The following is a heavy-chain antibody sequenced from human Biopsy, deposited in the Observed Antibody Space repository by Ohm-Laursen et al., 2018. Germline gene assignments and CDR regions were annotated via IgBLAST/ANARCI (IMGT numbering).Heavy chain of an antibody. D-gene: IGHD1-26*01. CDR2: INPNSGGT. CDR1: AYTFTDSY. Sequence: GATVNLSCKASAYTFTDSYMHWVRQAPGQGLEWMGWINPNSGGTNYAQKFQGRVTMTRDTSMSTAYMELNRLRSDDTAVYYCARGGLNYWYFDLWGHGTLVTVSS. CDR3: ARGGLNYWYFDL. V-gene: IGHV1-2*02. J-gene: IGHJ2*01.